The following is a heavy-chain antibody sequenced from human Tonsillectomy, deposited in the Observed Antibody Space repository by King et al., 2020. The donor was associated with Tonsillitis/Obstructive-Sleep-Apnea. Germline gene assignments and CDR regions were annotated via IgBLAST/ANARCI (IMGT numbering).Heavy chain of an antibody. CDR1: GGSISSYY. CDR3: VMTIAVAGTRGFDY. D-gene: IGHD6-19*01. V-gene: IGHV4-59*01. Sequence: QLQESGPGLVKPSETLSLTCTVSGGSISSYYWSWIRQPPGKGLEWIGYIYYSGSTNYNPSLKSRVTISVDTSKNQFSLKLSSVTAADTAVYYCVMTIAVAGTRGFDYWGQGTLVTVSS. J-gene: IGHJ4*02. CDR2: IYYSGST.